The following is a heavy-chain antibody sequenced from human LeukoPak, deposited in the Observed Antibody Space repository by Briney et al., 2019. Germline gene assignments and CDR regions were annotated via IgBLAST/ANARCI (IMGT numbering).Heavy chain of an antibody. D-gene: IGHD3-10*01. CDR1: GYTFTGYY. Sequence: ASVKVSCKASGYTFTGYYMHWVRQAPGQGLEWMGWINPNSGGTNYAQKFQGRVTMTRDTSISTAYMELSRLRSDDTAVYYCARKILWFGELSDAFDIWGQGTMVTVSS. CDR2: INPNSGGT. J-gene: IGHJ3*02. CDR3: ARKILWFGELSDAFDI. V-gene: IGHV1-2*02.